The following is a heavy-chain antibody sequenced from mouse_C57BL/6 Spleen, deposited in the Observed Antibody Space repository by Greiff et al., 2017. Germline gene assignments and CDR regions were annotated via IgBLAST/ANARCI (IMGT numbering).Heavy chain of an antibody. J-gene: IGHJ4*01. V-gene: IGHV14-3*01. CDR3: ARSDTTVVVHYAMDY. CDR2: IDPANGNT. CDR1: GFNIKNTY. Sequence: VQLKQSVAELVRPGASVKLSCTASGFNIKNTYMHWVKQRPEQGLEWIGRIDPANGNTKYAPKFQGKATITAYTSSNTAYLQLSSLTSEDTAIYYCARSDTTVVVHYAMDYWGQGTSVTVSS. D-gene: IGHD1-1*01.